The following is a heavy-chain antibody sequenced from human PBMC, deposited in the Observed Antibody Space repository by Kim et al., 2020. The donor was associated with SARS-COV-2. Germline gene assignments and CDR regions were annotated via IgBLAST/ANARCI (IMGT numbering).Heavy chain of an antibody. Sequence: GGSLRLSCAASGFIFSGSPMHWVRQASGKGLEWVGRIRNKANNYATAYAASVKGRFTISRDDSSNTAYLQMNSLKTDDTAVYYCGRLPQSNRGFLGGMDVWGQGTTVTVSS. J-gene: IGHJ6*02. CDR1: GFIFSGSP. V-gene: IGHV3-73*01. D-gene: IGHD7-27*01. CDR3: GRLPQSNRGFLGGMDV. CDR2: IRNKANNYAT.